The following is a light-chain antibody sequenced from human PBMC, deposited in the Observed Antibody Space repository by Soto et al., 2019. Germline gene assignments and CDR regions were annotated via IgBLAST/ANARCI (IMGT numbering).Light chain of an antibody. Sequence: VIWMTQSPSFLSAIRGDRVTISCRMSQDIGHYLAWYRQKPGKAPELLIYDTSRLQTGAPSRFSGSGSGTYFTLTINSLQSEDFATYYCQQYYTFPRYTFGQGTKLEI. CDR1: QDIGHY. V-gene: IGKV1D-8*01. J-gene: IGKJ2*01. CDR3: QQYYTFPRYT. CDR2: DTS.